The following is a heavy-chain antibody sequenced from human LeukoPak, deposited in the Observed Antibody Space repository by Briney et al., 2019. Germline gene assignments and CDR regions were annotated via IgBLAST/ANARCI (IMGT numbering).Heavy chain of an antibody. CDR3: ARGEQVNWFDP. V-gene: IGHV4-39*01. D-gene: IGHD1-26*01. J-gene: IGHJ5*02. CDR1: GGSISFSTSY. CDR2: IYYRGST. Sequence: SETLSLTCTLSGGSISFSTSYWAWIRQPPGKGPEWIGSIYYRGSTYYHPYLTGRLPISVDTSKNQFSLKLRFLTAADTAVYYCARGEQVNWFDPWGQGALVIVSS.